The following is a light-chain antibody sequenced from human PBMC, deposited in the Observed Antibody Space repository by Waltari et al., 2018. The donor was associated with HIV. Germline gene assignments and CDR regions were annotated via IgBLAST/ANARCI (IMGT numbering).Light chain of an antibody. V-gene: IGLV2-14*03. CDR3: SSYTTTSTLYV. J-gene: IGLJ1*01. CDR1: SSDIDVYNY. Sequence: QSTLTQPASVSGSPGQSVTISCTGISSDIDVYNYFSWYLQHPGKAPQLLIYDVSNRPSGVSHRFSGSKSANTASLTISGLQAEDEADYYCSSYTTTSTLYVFGTGTKVTV. CDR2: DVS.